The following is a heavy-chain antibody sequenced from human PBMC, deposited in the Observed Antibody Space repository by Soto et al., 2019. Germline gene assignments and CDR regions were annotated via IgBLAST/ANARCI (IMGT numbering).Heavy chain of an antibody. J-gene: IGHJ4*02. CDR3: ARSVAVPGAHIDY. CDR1: GGSINYYY. CDR2: VYYTGST. V-gene: IGHV4-59*01. Sequence: KTSETLSLTCTVSGGSINYYYWNWIRQSPGKGLEWIGYVYYTGSTNYSPSLRSRVSISVDTSKNEFSLRLSSVTAADTAVYFCARSVAVPGAHIDYWGQGTQVTVSS. D-gene: IGHD6-19*01.